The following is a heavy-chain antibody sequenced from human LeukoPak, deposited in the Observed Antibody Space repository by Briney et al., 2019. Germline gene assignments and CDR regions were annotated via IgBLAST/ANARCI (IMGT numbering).Heavy chain of an antibody. CDR2: ISGNGGNT. CDR3: ARSKRWLEHYWYFDL. V-gene: IGHV3-64*01. CDR1: GFTFSNYP. Sequence: GGSLRLSRSASGFTFSNYPMHWVRQAPGKGLEYVSGISGNGGNTYYANSVKGRFTISRDNSKHTLYLQMGSLRAEDMAVYYCARSKRWLEHYWYFDLWGRGTLVTVSS. D-gene: IGHD5-24*01. J-gene: IGHJ2*01.